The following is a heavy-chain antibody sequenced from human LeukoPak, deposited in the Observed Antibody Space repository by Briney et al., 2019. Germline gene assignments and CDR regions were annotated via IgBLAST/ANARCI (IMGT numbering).Heavy chain of an antibody. CDR3: VRDFRSADY. J-gene: IGHJ4*02. CDR2: ICPGGTIT. CDR1: GFTFSNYC. Sequence: GGSLRLSCTASGFTFSNYCMHWVRQTPGKGLIWVSRICPGGTITNYADSVKGRFTISRDDAKNMMFLQMNSLRADDTAVYYCVRDFRSADYWGQGNLVTVSS. V-gene: IGHV3-74*01.